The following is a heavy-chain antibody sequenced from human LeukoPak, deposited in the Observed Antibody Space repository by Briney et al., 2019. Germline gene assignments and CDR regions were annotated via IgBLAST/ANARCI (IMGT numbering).Heavy chain of an antibody. D-gene: IGHD1-7*01. J-gene: IGHJ4*02. CDR1: GFTFDDYG. CDR3: VRALSGTDDF. Sequence: GGSLRLSCAASGFTFDDYGMSWVRQAPGKGLVWVSRINDDGSMTSYVDSVKGRFTISRDNAKNRLYLQMNSLRVEDTAVYYCVRALSGTDDFWGQGTLVTVSS. V-gene: IGHV3-74*01. CDR2: INDDGSMT.